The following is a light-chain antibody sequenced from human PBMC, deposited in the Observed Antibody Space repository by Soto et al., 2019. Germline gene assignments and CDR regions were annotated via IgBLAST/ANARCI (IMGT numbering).Light chain of an antibody. Sequence: QSVLTQPPSVSGAPGQRVTISCTGSSSNIGAGYDVHWYQQLPGTAPKLLIYGNSNRPSGVPDRFSGSKSGTSASLAITGLQAEDEADYYCQSYDSSLKVLGTGTKLTVL. CDR3: QSYDSSLKV. CDR1: SSNIGAGYD. V-gene: IGLV1-40*01. J-gene: IGLJ1*01. CDR2: GNS.